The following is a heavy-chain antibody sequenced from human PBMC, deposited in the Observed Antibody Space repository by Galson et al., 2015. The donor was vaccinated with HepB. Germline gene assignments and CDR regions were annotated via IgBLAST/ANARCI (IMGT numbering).Heavy chain of an antibody. J-gene: IGHJ3*02. D-gene: IGHD3/OR15-3a*01. CDR1: GFRFSGSW. CDR3: ARDLAWGCLDI. CDR2: IKEDGTVK. Sequence: SLRLSCAASGFRFSGSWMSWVRQAPGKGLEWVANIKEDGTVKNHVDSVKGRFTISRGNAKNSLYLQMNSLRAEDTAVYYCARDLAWGCLDIWGQGTMVSVSS. V-gene: IGHV3-7*01.